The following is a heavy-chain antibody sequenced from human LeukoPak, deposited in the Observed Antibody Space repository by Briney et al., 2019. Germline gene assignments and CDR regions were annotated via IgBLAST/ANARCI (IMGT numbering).Heavy chain of an antibody. V-gene: IGHV3-21*01. CDR1: GFTFSSYS. D-gene: IGHD6-13*01. CDR2: ISSSSSYI. Sequence: GRSLRLSCAASGFTFSSYSMNWVRQAPGKGLEWVSSISSSSSYIYYADSVKGRFTISRDNAKNSLYLQMNSLRAEDTAVYYCARGLRLRQLGRRGPYYFDYWGQGTLVTVSS. CDR3: ARGLRLRQLGRRGPYYFDY. J-gene: IGHJ4*02.